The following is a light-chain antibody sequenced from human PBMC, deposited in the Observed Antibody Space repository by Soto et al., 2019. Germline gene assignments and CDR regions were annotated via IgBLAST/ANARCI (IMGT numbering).Light chain of an antibody. CDR1: QSVSSN. J-gene: IGKJ3*01. Sequence: EVVLTQSPDTLSLSPGEGASLSCRASQSVSSNLAWYQQKPGQAPRLLIYGASTRATGIPARFSGSGSGTEFTLTISSLQSEDFAVYYCQQYNNWPFTFGPGTKVDIK. V-gene: IGKV3-15*01. CDR3: QQYNNWPFT. CDR2: GAS.